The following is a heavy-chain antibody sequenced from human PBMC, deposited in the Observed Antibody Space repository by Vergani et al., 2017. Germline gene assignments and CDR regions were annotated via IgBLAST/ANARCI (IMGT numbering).Heavy chain of an antibody. CDR2: IKSTFDRGTT. J-gene: IGHJ6*02. V-gene: IGHV3-15*07. D-gene: IGHD2-21*01. CDR3: TTDPRYCGDGSCXWLRDHHYYGMDV. Sequence: EVQLVESGGGIVKPGVSLRLSCVASGFSFRNAWMNWVRRTPGKGLEWVGRIKSTFDRGTTDYAAAVKGRFTISRDDSKNTLFLQMNGLKTEDIGVYYCTTDPRYCGDGSCXWLRDHHYYGMDVWGQGTTVTVSS. CDR1: GFSFRNAW.